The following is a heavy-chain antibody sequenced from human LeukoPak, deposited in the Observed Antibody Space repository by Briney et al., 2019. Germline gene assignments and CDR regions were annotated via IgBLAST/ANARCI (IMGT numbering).Heavy chain of an antibody. CDR1: GGSFSGYY. V-gene: IGHV4-34*01. Sequence: PSETLSLTCAVYGGSFSGYYWSWIRQPPGKGLEWIGEINHSGSTNYNPSLKSRVTISVDTSKNQFSLRLSSVTAADTALYYCARVTGYMVEDYFDYWGQGTLVTVSS. D-gene: IGHD6-13*01. CDR3: ARVTGYMVEDYFDY. J-gene: IGHJ4*02. CDR2: INHSGST.